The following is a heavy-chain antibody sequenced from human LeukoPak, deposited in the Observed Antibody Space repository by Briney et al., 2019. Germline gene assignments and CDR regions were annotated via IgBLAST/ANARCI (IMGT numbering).Heavy chain of an antibody. V-gene: IGHV4-38-2*01. D-gene: IGHD3-22*01. CDR2: IYHSGST. CDR3: ASRTIQTPDSSGYYYFDY. CDR1: GNSISSGYY. J-gene: IGHJ4*02. Sequence: KPSETLSLTCAVSGNSISSGYYWGWIRQPPGKGLEWIGSIYHSGSTYYNPSLKSRVTISVDTSKNQFSLKLSSVTAADTAVYCCASRTIQTPDSSGYYYFDYWGQGTLVTVSS.